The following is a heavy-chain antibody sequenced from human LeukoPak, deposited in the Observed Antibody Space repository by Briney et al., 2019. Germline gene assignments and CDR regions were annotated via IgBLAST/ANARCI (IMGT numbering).Heavy chain of an antibody. Sequence: TGGSLRLSCAASGFTFSSYAMSWVRQAPGKGLEWVSGIRGSGGSTYYADSVKGRFTISRDSSKNTLYLQMNSLRAEDTAVYYCAKGVVVVTSMNYFDYWGQGTLVTVSS. V-gene: IGHV3-23*01. CDR3: AKGVVVVTSMNYFDY. J-gene: IGHJ4*02. CDR2: IRGSGGST. D-gene: IGHD2-21*02. CDR1: GFTFSSYA.